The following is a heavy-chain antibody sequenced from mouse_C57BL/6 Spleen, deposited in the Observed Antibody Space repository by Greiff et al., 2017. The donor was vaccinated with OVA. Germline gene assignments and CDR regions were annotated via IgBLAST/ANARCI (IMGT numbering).Heavy chain of an antibody. Sequence: EVKLVESGEGLVKPGGSLKLSCAASGFTFSSYAMSWVRQTPEKRLEWVAYISSGGDYIYYADTVKGRFTISRDNARNTLYLQMSSLKSEDTAMYYCTRGRYYSNCDWYFDVWGTGTTVTVSS. CDR2: ISSGGDYI. V-gene: IGHV5-9-1*02. CDR3: TRGRYYSNCDWYFDV. J-gene: IGHJ1*03. CDR1: GFTFSSYA. D-gene: IGHD2-5*01.